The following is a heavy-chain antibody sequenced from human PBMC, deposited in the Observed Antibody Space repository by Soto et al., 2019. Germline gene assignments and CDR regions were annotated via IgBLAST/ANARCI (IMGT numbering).Heavy chain of an antibody. D-gene: IGHD3-10*01. CDR2: INHSGST. Sequence: SETLSLTCAVYGGSFSGYYWSWIRQPPVKGLEWIGEINHSGSTNYNPSLKSRVTISVDTSKNQFSLKLSSVTAADTAVYYCARGSGSGRGYYYYYYGMDVWGQGTTVTVSS. CDR1: GGSFSGYY. CDR3: ARGSGSGRGYYYYYYGMDV. V-gene: IGHV4-34*01. J-gene: IGHJ6*02.